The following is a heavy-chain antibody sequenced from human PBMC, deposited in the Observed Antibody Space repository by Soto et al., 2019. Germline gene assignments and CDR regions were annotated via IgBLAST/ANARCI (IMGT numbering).Heavy chain of an antibody. J-gene: IGHJ3*02. D-gene: IGHD3-16*01. CDR3: ARVSKGGAFDI. V-gene: IGHV3-33*01. CDR2: IWYDGSNK. Sequence: QVQLVESGGGVVQPGRSLRLSCAASGFTFSSYGMHWVRQAPGKGLEWVAVIWYDGSNKYYADSVKGRFTISRDNSKNTLYVQRNSLRAEDTAVYYCARVSKGGAFDIWGQGTMVTVSS. CDR1: GFTFSSYG.